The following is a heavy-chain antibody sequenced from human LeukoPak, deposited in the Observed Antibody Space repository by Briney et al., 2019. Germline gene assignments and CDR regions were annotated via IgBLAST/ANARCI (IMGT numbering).Heavy chain of an antibody. D-gene: IGHD3-9*01. CDR3: ARGLTGYYTKTYYFDY. Sequence: GGSLRLSCAASGFTFSSYSMNWVRQAPGKGLEWVPSISSSSSYIYYADSVKGRFTISRDNAKNSLYLQMNSLRAEDTAVYYCARGLTGYYTKTYYFDYWGQGTLVTVSS. V-gene: IGHV3-21*01. J-gene: IGHJ4*02. CDR2: ISSSSSYI. CDR1: GFTFSSYS.